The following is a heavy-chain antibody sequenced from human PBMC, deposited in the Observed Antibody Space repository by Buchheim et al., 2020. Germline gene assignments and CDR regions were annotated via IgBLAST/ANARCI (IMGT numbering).Heavy chain of an antibody. CDR1: GGSISSGSYY. Sequence: QVQLQESGPGLVKPSQTLSLTCTVSGGSISSGSYYWSWIRQPAGKGLEWIGRIYTSGSTNYNPSLKSRVTISVDTSKNQFSLKLSSVTAADTAVYYCARDSALWFGEGSWFDPWGQGTL. CDR3: ARDSALWFGEGSWFDP. J-gene: IGHJ5*02. CDR2: IYTSGST. D-gene: IGHD3-10*01. V-gene: IGHV4-61*02.